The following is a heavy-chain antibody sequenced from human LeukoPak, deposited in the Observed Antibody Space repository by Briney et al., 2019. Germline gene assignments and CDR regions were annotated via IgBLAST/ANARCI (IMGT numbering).Heavy chain of an antibody. D-gene: IGHD2-21*02. Sequence: SVKVSCKASGGTFSSYAISWVRQAPGQGLEWMGRIIPILGIANYAQKFQGRVTITADKSTSTAYMELSSLRSEDTAVYYCARTRLNCGGDCYLLFGYWGQGTLVTVSS. CDR1: GGTFSSYA. CDR2: IIPILGIA. CDR3: ARTRLNCGGDCYLLFGY. V-gene: IGHV1-69*04. J-gene: IGHJ4*02.